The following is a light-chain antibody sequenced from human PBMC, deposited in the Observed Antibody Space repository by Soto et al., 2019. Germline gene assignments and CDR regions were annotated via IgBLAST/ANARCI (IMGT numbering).Light chain of an antibody. Sequence: DIVMTQSPGSLAVSLGERATINCKSSQSVLYSSNNKNYLAWYQQKPGQPPKLLIYWASTRESGVPDRFSGSGSGTDFTLAISSLQAEDVAVYYCQQYYSYWTFGQGTKVEIK. J-gene: IGKJ1*01. V-gene: IGKV4-1*01. CDR3: QQYYSYWT. CDR1: QSVLYSSNNKNY. CDR2: WAS.